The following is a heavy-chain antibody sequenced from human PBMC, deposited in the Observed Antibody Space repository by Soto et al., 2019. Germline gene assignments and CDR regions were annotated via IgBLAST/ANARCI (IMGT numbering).Heavy chain of an antibody. CDR2: INPNSGGT. V-gene: IGHV1-2*04. Sequence: ASVKVSCKASGYTFTGYYMHWVRQAPGQGLEWMGWINPNSGGTNYAQKFQGWVTMTRDTSISTAYMELSRLRSDDTAVYYCARERIAARPGDAFDIWGQGKMVTVSS. D-gene: IGHD6-6*01. CDR1: GYTFTGYY. CDR3: ARERIAARPGDAFDI. J-gene: IGHJ3*02.